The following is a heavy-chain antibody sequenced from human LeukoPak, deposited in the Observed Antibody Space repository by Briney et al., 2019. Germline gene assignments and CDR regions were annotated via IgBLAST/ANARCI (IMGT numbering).Heavy chain of an antibody. V-gene: IGHV4-59*01. CDR1: GGSISSYY. Sequence: SETLSLTCTVSGGSISSYYWSWIRQPPGKGLEWIGYIYYRGSTNYNPSLKSRVTISVDTSKNQFSLKLSSVTAADTAVYYCARGALVPAAILGWFDPWGQGTLVTVSS. J-gene: IGHJ5*02. CDR3: ARGALVPAAILGWFDP. D-gene: IGHD2-2*02. CDR2: IYYRGST.